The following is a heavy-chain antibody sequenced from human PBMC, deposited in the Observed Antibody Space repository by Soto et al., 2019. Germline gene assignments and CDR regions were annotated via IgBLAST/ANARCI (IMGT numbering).Heavy chain of an antibody. J-gene: IGHJ4*02. V-gene: IGHV3-21*06. CDR3: EREAEDLTSNFDY. CDR2: ISSTTNYI. Sequence: PGGSLRLSCAASGFTFTRYSMNWVRQAPGKGLEWVSPISSTTNYIYYGDSMKGRFTISRDNAKNSLYLEMNSLRAEDTAVYYCEREAEDLTSNFDYWGQGTLVTVSS. CDR1: GFTFTRYS.